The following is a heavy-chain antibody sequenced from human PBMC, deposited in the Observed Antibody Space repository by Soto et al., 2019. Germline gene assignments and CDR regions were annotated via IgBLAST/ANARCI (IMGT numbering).Heavy chain of an antibody. Sequence: PGGSLRLSCVASEFAFNTYAIHWVRQAPGQGLEWVAVIWYDGRNKYYAESVKGRFTISRDNSENTVSLQMNSLRPDDTAIYHCARGGLQSFYFPPDFWGRGTLVTVS. CDR1: EFAFNTYA. V-gene: IGHV3-33*01. J-gene: IGHJ4*02. CDR2: IWYDGRNK. D-gene: IGHD4-4*01. CDR3: ARGGLQSFYFPPDF.